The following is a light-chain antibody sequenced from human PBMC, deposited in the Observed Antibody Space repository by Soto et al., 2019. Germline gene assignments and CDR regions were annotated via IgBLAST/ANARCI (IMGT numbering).Light chain of an antibody. CDR3: QQYYSYPPT. J-gene: IGKJ1*01. V-gene: IGKV1-8*01. Sequence: AIRMTQSPSSLSASTGDRVIITCRASQGISSYLAWYQQKSGKAPKLLIYAASTLQSGVPSRFSGSGSGTDFTLTISCLQSEDFATYYCQQYYSYPPTFGQGTKVDIK. CDR1: QGISSY. CDR2: AAS.